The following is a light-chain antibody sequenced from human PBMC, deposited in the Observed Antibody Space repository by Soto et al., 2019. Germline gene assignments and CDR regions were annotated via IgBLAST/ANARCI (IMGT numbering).Light chain of an antibody. V-gene: IGKV3-20*01. Sequence: EIVLTQSPGTLSLSRGERATLSCRASQSVSSNFLAWYQQKPGQAPRLLIYGASSRATGIPDRFSGSGSGTDFTLTISRLEPEDFAVYYCQQYDSSPWTFGQGTKVEIK. CDR3: QQYDSSPWT. CDR1: QSVSSNF. CDR2: GAS. J-gene: IGKJ1*01.